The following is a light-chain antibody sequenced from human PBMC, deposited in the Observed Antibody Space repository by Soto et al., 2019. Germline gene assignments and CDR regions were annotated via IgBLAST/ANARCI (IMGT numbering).Light chain of an antibody. Sequence: DIVMTQSPDSLAVSLGERATINCKSSQSVLHSSNNKNYLAWYQQKPGQPPKLLIYWASTRDSGVPDRFSGSGSGTDFTLTISSLQTEDFAVYYCHHYYSSPFTFGPGTKVDIK. J-gene: IGKJ3*01. CDR3: HHYYSSPFT. V-gene: IGKV4-1*01. CDR1: QSVLHSSNNKNY. CDR2: WAS.